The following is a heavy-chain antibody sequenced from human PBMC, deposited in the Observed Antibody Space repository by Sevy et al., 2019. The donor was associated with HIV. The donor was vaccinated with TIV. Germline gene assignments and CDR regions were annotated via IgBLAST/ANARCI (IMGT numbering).Heavy chain of an antibody. Sequence: SETLSLTCSVSGDSISDYYWSWIRQPPGKGLEWIGYTSYSGTTNYSPSLESRVDISIDTSKKRFSLKLNSVTAADTAMYYCARLRWDVVDAPGATPGCYFDFWGQGTLVNVSS. D-gene: IGHD2-2*01. V-gene: IGHV4-59*08. CDR3: ARLRWDVVDAPGATPGCYFDF. CDR1: GDSISDYY. J-gene: IGHJ4*02. CDR2: TSYSGTT.